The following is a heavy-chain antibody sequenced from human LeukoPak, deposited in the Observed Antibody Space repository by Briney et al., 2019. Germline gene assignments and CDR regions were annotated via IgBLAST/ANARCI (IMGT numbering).Heavy chain of an antibody. Sequence: APTLVKPTQTLTLTCTFSGFSLSTSGVAVDWIRPPPGKALEWLALIYWDDDKRYSPSLKSRLTITKDNSKNQVVLTMTNMDPVDTATYYCAHRRQGYTYGSWGQGTLVTASS. CDR3: AHRRQGYTYGS. V-gene: IGHV2-5*02. D-gene: IGHD5-18*01. J-gene: IGHJ5*02. CDR2: IYWDDDK. CDR1: GFSLSTSGVA.